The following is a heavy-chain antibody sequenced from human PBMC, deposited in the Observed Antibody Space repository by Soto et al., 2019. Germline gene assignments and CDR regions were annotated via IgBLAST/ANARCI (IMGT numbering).Heavy chain of an antibody. V-gene: IGHV1-69*01. J-gene: IGHJ3*02. CDR2: IIPIFGTA. D-gene: IGHD2-21*02. Sequence: QVQLVQSGAEVKKPGSSVKVSCKASGGTFSSYAISWVRQAPGQGLEWMGGIIPIFGTANYAQKFQGRVTITADESTSTAYMALSSLRSEDTSVYYCARTSDPYCGGACYLAAFDICGQGTMVTVSS. CDR3: ARTSDPYCGGACYLAAFDI. CDR1: GGTFSSYA.